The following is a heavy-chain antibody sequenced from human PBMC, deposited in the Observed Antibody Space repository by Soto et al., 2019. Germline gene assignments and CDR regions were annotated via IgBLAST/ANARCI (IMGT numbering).Heavy chain of an antibody. CDR3: ARRYGSCFDY. CDR1: GGTFSSYT. V-gene: IGHV1-69*02. CDR2: IIPILGIA. D-gene: IGHD5-18*01. J-gene: IGHJ4*02. Sequence: SVKVSCKASGGTFSSYTISWVRQAPGQGLEWMGRIIPILGIANYAQKFQGRVTITADTSKNQFSLKLSSVTAADTAVYYCARRYGSCFDYWGQGTLVTVSS.